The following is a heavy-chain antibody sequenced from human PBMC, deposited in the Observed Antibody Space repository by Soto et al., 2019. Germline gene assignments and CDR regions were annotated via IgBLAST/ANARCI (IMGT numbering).Heavy chain of an antibody. CDR1: GGSISSTNW. CDR2: IYHSGSI. V-gene: IGHV4-4*02. D-gene: IGHD3-10*01. CDR3: ARSLRRGPPFDY. Sequence: SETLSLTCAVSGGSISSTNWWSWVRQPPGKGLEWIGEIYHSGSINYNPSLKSRVTISVDTSKNQFSLKLSSVTAADTAVYYCARSLRRGPPFDYWGQGTLVTVSS. J-gene: IGHJ4*02.